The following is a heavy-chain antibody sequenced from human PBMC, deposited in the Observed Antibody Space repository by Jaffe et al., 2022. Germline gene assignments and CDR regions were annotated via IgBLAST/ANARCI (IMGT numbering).Heavy chain of an antibody. Sequence: QVQLVQSGAEVKKPGSSVKVSCKASGGTFSSYAISWVRQAPGQGLEWMGGIIPIFGTANYAQKFQGRVTITTDESTSTAYMELSSLRSEDTAVYYCASWGFPGSIVGAPGSPYYYYYYMDVWGKGTTVTVSS. CDR2: IIPIFGTA. CDR1: GGTFSSYA. D-gene: IGHD1-26*01. CDR3: ASWGFPGSIVGAPGSPYYYYYYMDV. J-gene: IGHJ6*03. V-gene: IGHV1-69*05.